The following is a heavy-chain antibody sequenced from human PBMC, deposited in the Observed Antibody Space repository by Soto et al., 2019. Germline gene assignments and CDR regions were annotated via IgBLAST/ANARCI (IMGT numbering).Heavy chain of an antibody. J-gene: IGHJ4*02. V-gene: IGHV4-59*01. CDR3: ASSAFWSGYEGGEFDY. D-gene: IGHD3-3*01. CDR1: GGSISSYY. CDR2: IYYSGST. Sequence: SETLSLTCTVSGGSISSYYWSWIRQPPGKGLEWIGYIYYSGSTNYNPSLKSRVTISVDTSKNQFSLKLSSVTAADTAVYYCASSAFWSGYEGGEFDYWGQGTMVTVYS.